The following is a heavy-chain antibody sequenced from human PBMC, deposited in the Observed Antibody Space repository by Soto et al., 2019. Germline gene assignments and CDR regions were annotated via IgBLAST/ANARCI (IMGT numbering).Heavy chain of an antibody. J-gene: IGHJ3*02. CDR1: GFTFSIYT. CDR3: ARDNSGGLHDAFDI. V-gene: IGHV3-21*01. D-gene: IGHD1-26*01. Sequence: EVQLVESGGGLVKPGGSLRLSCAGSGFTFSIYTFHWVRQAPGKGLEWVSSITSSSTYIYYADSVKGRFTISRDNAKSSVSLQLNSLRGEDTAVYYFARDNSGGLHDAFDIWGQGTMVSVS. CDR2: ITSSSTYI.